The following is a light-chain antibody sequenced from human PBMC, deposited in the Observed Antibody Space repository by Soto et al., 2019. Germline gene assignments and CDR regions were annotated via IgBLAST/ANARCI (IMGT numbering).Light chain of an antibody. CDR1: QSISRN. Sequence: EIVMTQSPATLSVSPGERATLSCRASQSISRNLAWYQQKPGQAPRLLIYAASTRATGLPARFSGSGSGTELTLTISGLQSEDFAVYSCQQSNNWPLTFGQGTKVEGK. CDR3: QQSNNWPLT. V-gene: IGKV3-15*01. CDR2: AAS. J-gene: IGKJ1*01.